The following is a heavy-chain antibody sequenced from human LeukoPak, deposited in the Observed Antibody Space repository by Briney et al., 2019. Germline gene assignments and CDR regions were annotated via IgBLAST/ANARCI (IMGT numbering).Heavy chain of an antibody. D-gene: IGHD2-15*01. CDR2: IYYSGST. J-gene: IGHJ4*02. CDR1: GGSISSGDYY. CDR3: AREVAAGYFDY. Sequence: SETLSLTCTVSGGSISSGDYYWGWIRQPPGKGLEWIGYIYYSGSTYYNPSLKSRVTISVDTSKNQFSLKLSSVTAADTAVYYCAREVAAGYFDYWGQGTLVTVSS. V-gene: IGHV4-30-4*01.